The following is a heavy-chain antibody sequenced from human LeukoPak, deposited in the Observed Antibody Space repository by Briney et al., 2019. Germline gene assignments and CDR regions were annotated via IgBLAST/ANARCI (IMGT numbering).Heavy chain of an antibody. CDR2: INTNTGNP. D-gene: IGHD4/OR15-4a*01. CDR1: GYTFTSYG. Sequence: ASVKVSCKASGYTFTSYGISWVRQAPGQGLEWMGWINTNTGNPTYAQGFTGRFVFSLDTSVSTAYLQISSLKAEDTAVYYCARVGAPPRCWFDPWGQGTLVTVSS. J-gene: IGHJ5*02. V-gene: IGHV7-4-1*02. CDR3: ARVGAPPRCWFDP.